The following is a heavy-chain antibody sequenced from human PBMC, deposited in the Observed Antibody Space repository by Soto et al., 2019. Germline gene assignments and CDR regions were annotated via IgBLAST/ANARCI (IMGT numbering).Heavy chain of an antibody. J-gene: IGHJ3*02. CDR1: GFTVSANH. D-gene: IGHD5-12*01. Sequence: EVQLVESGGGLIQPGGSLRLSCAASGFTVSANHMTWVRQAPGKGLEWVSLIYSGGSTYYAASVKGRFTISRDNSKNSLFLQMSSLRAEDTAVYYCAIRRGYRGYDSAFEMWGQGTMVTVSS. CDR2: IYSGGST. CDR3: AIRRGYRGYDSAFEM. V-gene: IGHV3-53*01.